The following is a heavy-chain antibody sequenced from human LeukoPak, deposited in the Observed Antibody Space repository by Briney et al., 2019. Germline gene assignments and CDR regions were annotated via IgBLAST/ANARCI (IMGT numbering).Heavy chain of an antibody. D-gene: IGHD2-2*01. J-gene: IGHJ3*02. CDR1: GGSISSYY. Sequence: SETLSLTCTVSGGSISSYYWSWLRQPPRKGLEWIGYIYYSGSTNYNPSLKSRVTISVDTSKNQFSLKLSSVTAADTAVYYCARELGYCSSTSCYSYDAFDIWGQGTMVTVSS. CDR2: IYYSGST. V-gene: IGHV4-59*12. CDR3: ARELGYCSSTSCYSYDAFDI.